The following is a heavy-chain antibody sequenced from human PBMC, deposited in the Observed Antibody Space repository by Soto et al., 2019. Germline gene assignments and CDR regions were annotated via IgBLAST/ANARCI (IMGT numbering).Heavy chain of an antibody. CDR3: AKSITARPFDY. V-gene: IGHV3-23*01. D-gene: IGHD6-6*01. CDR1: GFTFSSYA. Sequence: EVQLLESGGGLVQPGGSLRLSCTASGFTFSSYAMSWVRQAPGKGLEWVSAISGSGGNTYYADSVKGRFTISRDNSKNTLYLQMNSLRGEDTAVYYCAKSITARPFDYWGQGALVTVSS. CDR2: ISGSGGNT. J-gene: IGHJ4*02.